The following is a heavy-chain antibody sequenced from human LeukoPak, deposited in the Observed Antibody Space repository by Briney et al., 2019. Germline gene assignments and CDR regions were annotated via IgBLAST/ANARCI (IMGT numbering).Heavy chain of an antibody. CDR1: GGSISSSNYY. CDR3: ARRQVGAKPCFDY. CDR2: ISYSGST. J-gene: IGHJ4*02. V-gene: IGHV4-39*01. Sequence: PSETLSLTCTVSGGSISSSNYYWGWIRQPPGKGLEWIGTISYSGSTYYNPSLKSRVTISVDTSKNQFSLKLSSVTAADTAVYYCARRQVGAKPCFDYWGQGTLVTVSS. D-gene: IGHD1-26*01.